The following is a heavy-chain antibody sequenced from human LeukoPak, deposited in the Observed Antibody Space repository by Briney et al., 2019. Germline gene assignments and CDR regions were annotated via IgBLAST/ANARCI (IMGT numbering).Heavy chain of an antibody. D-gene: IGHD3-16*01. V-gene: IGHV3-7*01. CDR2: RKQAESEK. Sequence: GGALRLSCAASGCSFSSCWLSWVRPAPGKGREGVANRKQAESEKYYVASVKGRFTISRDNAKNSLYLQMNSLRAEDTALYYCASGRQLGYWGQGTLVTVSS. CDR1: GCSFSSCW. J-gene: IGHJ4*02. CDR3: ASGRQLGY.